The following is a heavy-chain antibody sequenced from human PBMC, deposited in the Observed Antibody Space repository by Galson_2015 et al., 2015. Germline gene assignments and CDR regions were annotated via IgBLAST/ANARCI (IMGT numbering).Heavy chain of an antibody. CDR2: IVVGRGNT. D-gene: IGHD3-22*01. J-gene: IGHJ3*02. Sequence: SVKVSCKASGFTFTSSAVQWVRQARGRRLEWIGWIVVGRGNTKYAQKFQERVTITRDMSTSTAYMELSSLRSEGTAVYYCAAGWTYYYDSSGYIASDAFDIWVQGTMVTVSS. CDR1: GFTFTSSA. CDR3: AAGWTYYYDSSGYIASDAFDI. V-gene: IGHV1-58*01.